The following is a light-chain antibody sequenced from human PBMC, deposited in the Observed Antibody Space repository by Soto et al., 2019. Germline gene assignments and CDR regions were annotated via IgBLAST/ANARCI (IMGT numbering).Light chain of an antibody. J-gene: IGKJ1*01. V-gene: IGKV3-15*01. Sequence: EIAMTQSPATLSLSPGERATLSCRASQSVSSNLAWYQQKPGQAPRLLIYGASTRATGIPARFSGSGSGTDFTLTISRLEPEDFAVYYCQQYGSPSTFGQGTKVDIK. CDR1: QSVSSN. CDR3: QQYGSPST. CDR2: GAS.